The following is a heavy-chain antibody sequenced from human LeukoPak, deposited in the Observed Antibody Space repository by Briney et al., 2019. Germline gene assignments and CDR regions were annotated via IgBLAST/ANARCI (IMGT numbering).Heavy chain of an antibody. CDR3: AKDLPAETKMGGFDF. D-gene: IGHD4-11*01. CDR1: GFNFNNSG. CDR2: ISFDGKNQ. V-gene: IGHV3-30*18. Sequence: GGSLRLSCAGSGFNFNNSGMHWVRQAPGKGLEWVAIISFDGKNQHYAGSVKGRFTTSRDNSKNTVYLQMNSLRPEDAAVYYCAKDLPAETKMGGFDFWGQGALVTISS. J-gene: IGHJ4*02.